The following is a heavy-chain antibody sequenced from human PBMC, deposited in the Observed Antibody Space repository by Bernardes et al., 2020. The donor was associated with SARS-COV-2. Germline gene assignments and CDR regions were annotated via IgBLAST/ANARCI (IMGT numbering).Heavy chain of an antibody. Sequence: SETLSLTCAVSGGSFSEYYWSWIRQPPGQGLEWIGEVIHSGSSNSNPSLKSRVTISVDTSKNQFSLKLSSVTAADTAVYYCARGGLALQRGIRYFDYWGQGNLVTVSS. V-gene: IGHV4-34*01. CDR3: ARGGLALQRGIRYFDY. D-gene: IGHD3-16*01. J-gene: IGHJ4*02. CDR2: VIHSGSS. CDR1: GGSFSEYY.